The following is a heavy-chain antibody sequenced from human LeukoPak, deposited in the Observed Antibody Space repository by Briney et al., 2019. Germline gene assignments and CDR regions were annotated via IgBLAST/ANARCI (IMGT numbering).Heavy chain of an antibody. Sequence: GGSLRLSCAASGFTFSNAWMSWVRQAPGKGLEWVGRIKSKTDGGTTDYAAPVKGRFTISRDDSKNTLYLQMNGLKTEDTAVYYCTTEQQWPVWGTEIWGQGTMVTVSS. CDR1: GFTFSNAW. D-gene: IGHD6-19*01. CDR2: IKSKTDGGTT. CDR3: TTEQQWPVWGTEI. J-gene: IGHJ3*02. V-gene: IGHV3-15*01.